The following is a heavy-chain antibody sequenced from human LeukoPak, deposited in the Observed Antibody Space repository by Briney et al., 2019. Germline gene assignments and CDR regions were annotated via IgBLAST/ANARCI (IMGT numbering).Heavy chain of an antibody. J-gene: IGHJ4*02. V-gene: IGHV1-69*04. CDR1: GGTFSSYD. CDR2: IIPIIGIA. CDR3: ARNPARYLNRRGESWIDE. D-gene: IGHD2-21*01. Sequence: ASVKVSCKASGGTFSSYDINWVRQAAGQGLEWVGRIIPIIGIADFAQKFQGRVTITADKSMSTAFLELSSLTSEDTAVYYCARNPARYLNRRGESWIDEWGEGTLVTVSS.